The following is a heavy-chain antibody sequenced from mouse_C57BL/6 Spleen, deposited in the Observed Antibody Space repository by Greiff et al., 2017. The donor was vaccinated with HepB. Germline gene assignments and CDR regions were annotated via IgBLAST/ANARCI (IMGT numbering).Heavy chain of an antibody. V-gene: IGHV5-9*01. D-gene: IGHD1-1*01. J-gene: IGHJ2*01. CDR2: ISGGGGNT. CDR1: GFTFSSYT. CDR3: ARQTTVVPLDY. Sequence: DVMLVESGGGLVKPGGSLKLSCAASGFTFSSYTMSWVRQTPEKRLEWVATISGGGGNTYYPDSVKGRFTISRDNAKNTLYLQMSSLRSEDTALYYCARQTTVVPLDYWGQGTTLTVSS.